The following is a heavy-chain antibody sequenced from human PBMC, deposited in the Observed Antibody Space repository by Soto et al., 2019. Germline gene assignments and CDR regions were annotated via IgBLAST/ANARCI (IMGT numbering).Heavy chain of an antibody. D-gene: IGHD6-19*01. J-gene: IGHJ4*02. V-gene: IGHV3-33*01. CDR2: IWYDGSNK. CDR1: GFTFSSYG. Sequence: QVQLVESGGGVVQPGRSLRLSCAASGFTFSSYGMHWVRQAPGKGLEWVAVIWYDGSNKYYADSVKGRFTISRDNSKNTLYLQMNSLRAEDTAVYYCARGIAVAGISRYWGQGTLVTVSS. CDR3: ARGIAVAGISRY.